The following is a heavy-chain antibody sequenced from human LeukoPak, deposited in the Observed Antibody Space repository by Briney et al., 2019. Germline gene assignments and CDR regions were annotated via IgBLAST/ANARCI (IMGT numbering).Heavy chain of an antibody. CDR3: AKGWYLINFDF. V-gene: IGHV3-23*01. CDR1: GFTFNKYA. J-gene: IGHJ4*02. Sequence: GGSLRLSCAASGFTFNKYAMSWVRQAPGKGLEWVSGISGGGASTYYADSVEGRFTISRDNSKNTLVLQMNGLRAEDTAVYYCAKGWYLINFDFWGQGTLVTVSS. D-gene: IGHD6-13*01. CDR2: ISGGGAST.